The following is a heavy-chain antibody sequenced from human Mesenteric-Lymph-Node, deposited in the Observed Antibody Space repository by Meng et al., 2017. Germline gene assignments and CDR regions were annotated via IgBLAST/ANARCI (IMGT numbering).Heavy chain of an antibody. CDR2: IYYSGST. CDR1: GGSISSSSYY. Sequence: SETLSLTCTVPGGSISSSSYYWGWIRQPPGKGLEWIGSIYYSGSTYYNPSLKSRVTISVDTSKNQFSLKLSSVTAADTAVYYCARGNGGNPPYYYYYGMDVWGQGTTVTVSS. CDR3: ARGNGGNPPYYYYYGMDV. V-gene: IGHV4-39*07. J-gene: IGHJ6*02. D-gene: IGHD4-23*01.